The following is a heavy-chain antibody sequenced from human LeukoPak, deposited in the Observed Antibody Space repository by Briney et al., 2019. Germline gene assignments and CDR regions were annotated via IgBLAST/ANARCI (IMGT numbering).Heavy chain of an antibody. D-gene: IGHD2-2*01. CDR3: ARDGPAYTSRWYDYYYGLDV. CDR1: VASIGIYF. CDR2: IYNGGST. Sequence: SETLSLTGTVSVASIGIYFWGGIRQPPGKGLKWFGPIYNGGSTNYNPSLKSRVTISIDTSKNQFSLKLTSVTSADTAVYYCARDGPAYTSRWYDYYYGLDVWGQGTTVTVSS. J-gene: IGHJ6*02. V-gene: IGHV4-59*01.